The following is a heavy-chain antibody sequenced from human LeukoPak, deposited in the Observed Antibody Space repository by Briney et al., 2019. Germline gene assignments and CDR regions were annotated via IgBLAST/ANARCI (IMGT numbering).Heavy chain of an antibody. Sequence: SGGSLRLSCAASGFTFSSYGMHWVRQAPGKGLEWVAFIRYDGSNKYYADSVKGRFTISRDNSKNTLYLQMNSLRAEDTAVYYCAKDQSRAVAGIDYRGQGTLVTVSS. CDR1: GFTFSSYG. CDR3: AKDQSRAVAGIDY. CDR2: IRYDGSNK. D-gene: IGHD6-19*01. J-gene: IGHJ4*02. V-gene: IGHV3-30*02.